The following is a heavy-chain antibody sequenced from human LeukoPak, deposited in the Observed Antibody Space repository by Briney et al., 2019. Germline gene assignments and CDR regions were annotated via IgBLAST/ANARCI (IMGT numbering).Heavy chain of an antibody. D-gene: IGHD3-10*02. V-gene: IGHV3-30*04. Sequence: GGSLRLSCAASGFTFTNYAMHWVRQAPGKGLEWVAVISYDETNKYYEGSVKGRFTISRDSSKNSLYLQMNSLRAEDTAVYYCAELGITMIGGVWGKGTTVTISS. CDR1: GFTFTNYA. J-gene: IGHJ6*04. CDR2: ISYDETNK. CDR3: AELGITMIGGV.